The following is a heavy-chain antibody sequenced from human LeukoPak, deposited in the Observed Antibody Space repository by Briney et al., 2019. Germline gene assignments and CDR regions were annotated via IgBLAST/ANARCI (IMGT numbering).Heavy chain of an antibody. CDR2: IYSGGST. J-gene: IGHJ4*02. Sequence: TGGSLRLSCAASGFTVSSNYMSWVRQAPGKGLEWVSVIYSGGSTYYADSVKGRFTISRDNSKNTLYLQMNSLRAEDTAVYYCARVISSSWYGYWGQGTLVTVSS. CDR3: ARVISSSWYGY. CDR1: GFTVSSNY. D-gene: IGHD6-13*01. V-gene: IGHV3-66*01.